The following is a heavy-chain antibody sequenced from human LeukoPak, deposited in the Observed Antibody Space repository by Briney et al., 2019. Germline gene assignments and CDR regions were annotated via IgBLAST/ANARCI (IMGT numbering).Heavy chain of an antibody. CDR2: IYYSGST. J-gene: IGHJ3*02. V-gene: IGHV4-59*08. CDR1: GGSISSYY. CDR3: ARHLLIPSIDAFDI. D-gene: IGHD2-21*01. Sequence: SETLSLTCSVSGGSISSYYWSWIRQPPGKGLEWIGYIYYSGSTNHNPSLKSRVTISVDTSKIQFSLKLSSVTAADTAVYYCARHLLIPSIDAFDIWGQGTMVTVSS.